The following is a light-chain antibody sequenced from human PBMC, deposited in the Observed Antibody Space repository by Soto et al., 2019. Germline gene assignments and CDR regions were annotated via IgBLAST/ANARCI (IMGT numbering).Light chain of an antibody. Sequence: EIVLTQSPGTLSLSPGEGATLSCRPSQSVDSKYISWYQQKSGQAPRLLIYGASRRATGIPDRFSGSASGTDFTLTISRLEPEDFAVYYCHQYDSSPLTFGGGT. CDR3: HQYDSSPLT. J-gene: IGKJ4*01. V-gene: IGKV3-20*01. CDR2: GAS. CDR1: QSVDSKY.